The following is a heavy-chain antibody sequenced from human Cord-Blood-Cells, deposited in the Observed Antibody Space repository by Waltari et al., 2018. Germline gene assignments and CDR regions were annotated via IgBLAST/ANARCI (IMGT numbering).Heavy chain of an antibody. CDR1: GGPFSSYA. J-gene: IGHJ1*01. V-gene: IGHV1-69*01. CDR3: ARPGGYCGGDCYSIYFQH. CDR2: IIPIFGTA. Sequence: QVQLVQSGAEVKKPGSSVKVSCKASGGPFSSYAISWLRPAPGQGLEWMGGIIPIFGTANYAQKFQGRVTITADESTSTAYMELSSLRSEDTAVYYCARPGGYCGGDCYSIYFQHWGQGTLVTVSS. D-gene: IGHD2-21*01.